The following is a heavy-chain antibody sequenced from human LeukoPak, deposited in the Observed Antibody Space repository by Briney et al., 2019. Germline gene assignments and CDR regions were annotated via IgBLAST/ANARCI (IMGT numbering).Heavy chain of an antibody. CDR1: GFTFKNFA. V-gene: IGHV3-23*01. Sequence: GGSLRLSCAASGFTFKNFAMTWVRQAPGKGLEWVSTISATGGGAYYADSEKGRFTISRDHSKGTPSLPMTTLRAEDPAVYYCAKDVTRAQHCSGTPCYTSSFDYWGQGTLVTVSS. D-gene: IGHD2-2*02. CDR2: ISATGGGA. CDR3: AKDVTRAQHCSGTPCYTSSFDY. J-gene: IGHJ4*02.